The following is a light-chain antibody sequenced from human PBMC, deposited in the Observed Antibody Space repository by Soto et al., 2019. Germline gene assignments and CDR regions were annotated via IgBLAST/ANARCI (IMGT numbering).Light chain of an antibody. CDR2: DDS. CDR3: HVWHSSSEHYV. CDR1: NIESKS. Sequence: SYELTQPPSVSVAPGQTARITCGGNNIESKSVHWYQQQPGQAPVLVVYDDSDRPSGIPERFSGSTSGDTATLTISRVEAGDEADFYCHVWHSSSEHYVFGTGTKLTVL. J-gene: IGLJ1*01. V-gene: IGLV3-21*02.